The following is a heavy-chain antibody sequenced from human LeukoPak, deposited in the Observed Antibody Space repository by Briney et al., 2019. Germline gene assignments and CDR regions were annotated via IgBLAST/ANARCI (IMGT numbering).Heavy chain of an antibody. V-gene: IGHV3-48*02. CDR3: ARSRFSFDY. J-gene: IGHJ4*02. CDR2: ISSRSSTI. D-gene: IGHD3-3*01. Sequence: GGSLRLSCAASGFSFSAYWMSWVRQAPGKGLEWVSYISSRSSTIFYADSVKGRFTVSRDNANNSLFLQMNSLRDEDTAVYYCARSRFSFDYWGQGTLVTVSS. CDR1: GFSFSAYW.